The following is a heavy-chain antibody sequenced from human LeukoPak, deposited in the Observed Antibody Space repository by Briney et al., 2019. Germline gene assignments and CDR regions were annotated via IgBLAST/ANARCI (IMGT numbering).Heavy chain of an antibody. CDR1: GLTFSKSW. CDR2: IKEDGSEK. J-gene: IGHJ6*02. D-gene: IGHD2-2*01. V-gene: IGHV3-7*01. Sequence: RGSLRLSCAASGLTFSKSWMSWVRQAPGQGLEWVAAIKEDGSEKDYVDSVKGRFTISRDNAKNSLYLQMNSLRAEDTAVYYCATCTNWVAGDVWGQGTSVSVSS. CDR3: ATCTNWVAGDV.